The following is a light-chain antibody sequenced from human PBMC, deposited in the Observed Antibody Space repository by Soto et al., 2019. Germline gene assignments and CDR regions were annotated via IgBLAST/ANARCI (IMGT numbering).Light chain of an antibody. Sequence: QSALTQPASVSGSPGQSITISCTGSSSDVGDYNYVAWYQQHPDKPPQLMIFDVSSRPSGVSNRFSGSKSGSTASLTISGLQAEDAADYFCSSYSSSSTLYVFGTGTKVTVL. CDR2: DVS. V-gene: IGLV2-14*03. CDR3: SSYSSSSTLYV. J-gene: IGLJ1*01. CDR1: SSDVGDYNY.